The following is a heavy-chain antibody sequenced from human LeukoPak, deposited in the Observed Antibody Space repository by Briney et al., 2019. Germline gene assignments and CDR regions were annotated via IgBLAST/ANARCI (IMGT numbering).Heavy chain of an antibody. CDR1: GFAFSNFA. V-gene: IGHV3-30*04. Sequence: PGGSLRLSCAASGFAFSNFAMHWVRQAPGKGLEWVALISYDGNRQFYADSVKGRFTISRDNSKNTLFLQMNSLRVEDTAVYFCASDADWFESIQYYFDNWGQGTLVTVSS. CDR3: ASDADWFESIQYYFDN. J-gene: IGHJ4*02. CDR2: ISYDGNRQ. D-gene: IGHD3-10*01.